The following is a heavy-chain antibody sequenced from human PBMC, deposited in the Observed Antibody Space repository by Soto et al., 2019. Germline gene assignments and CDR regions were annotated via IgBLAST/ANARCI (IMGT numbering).Heavy chain of an antibody. D-gene: IGHD3-22*01. V-gene: IGHV3-30*18. Sequence: QVQLVESGGGVVQPGRSLRLSCAASGFTFSSYGMHWVRQAPGKGLEWVAVISYDGSNKYYADSVKGRFTISRDKSKNTLYLQMNSLRAEDTAVYYCAKDMWVGSGYLFDYWGQGTLVTVSS. CDR1: GFTFSSYG. CDR2: ISYDGSNK. CDR3: AKDMWVGSGYLFDY. J-gene: IGHJ4*02.